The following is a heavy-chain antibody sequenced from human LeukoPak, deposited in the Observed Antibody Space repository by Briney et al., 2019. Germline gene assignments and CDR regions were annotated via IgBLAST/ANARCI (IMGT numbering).Heavy chain of an antibody. CDR2: ISDDGSNT. J-gene: IGHJ4*02. V-gene: IGHV3-30*04. Sequence: GGSLRLSCAASGFTFSSYAMHWVRQAPGKGLEWVAVISDDGSNTYSADSVKGRFTISRDNSKNTLYLQMYSLRTEDTAVYYCARVAAAAGTHFDCWGQGTLVTVSS. D-gene: IGHD6-13*01. CDR3: ARVAAAAGTHFDC. CDR1: GFTFSSYA.